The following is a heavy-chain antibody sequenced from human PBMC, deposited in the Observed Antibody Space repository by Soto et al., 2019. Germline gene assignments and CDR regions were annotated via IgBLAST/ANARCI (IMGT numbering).Heavy chain of an antibody. D-gene: IGHD4-17*01. V-gene: IGHV4-59*08. J-gene: IGHJ6*02. CDR2: IYYSGST. CDR3: ARRDGDYGLGYYYGMDV. Sequence: HSETLSLTCTASGGSISIYFWSWILKPPGKGLEWIGYIYYSGSTNYNPSLKSRVTISVDTSKNQFSLKLSSVTAADTAVYYCARRDGDYGLGYYYGMDVWGQGTTVTVSS. CDR1: GGSISIYF.